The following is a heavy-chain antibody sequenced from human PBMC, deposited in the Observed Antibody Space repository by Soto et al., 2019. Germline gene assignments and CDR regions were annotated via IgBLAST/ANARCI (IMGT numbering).Heavy chain of an antibody. CDR3: ARDVPHFARLGNLLDP. CDR1: GDSVSSNSAA. D-gene: IGHD2-2*01. V-gene: IGHV6-1*01. CDR2: TYYRSKWYN. Sequence: PSQTLSLTCAISGDSVSSNSAAWNWIRQSPSRGLEWLGRTYYRSKWYNDYAVSVKSRITINPDTSKNQFSPQLNSVTPEDTAVYYCARDVPHFARLGNLLDPCGQRSLVTVSS. J-gene: IGHJ5*02.